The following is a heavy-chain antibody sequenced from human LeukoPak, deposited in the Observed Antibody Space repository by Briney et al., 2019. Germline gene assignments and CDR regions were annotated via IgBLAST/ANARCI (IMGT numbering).Heavy chain of an antibody. V-gene: IGHV3-66*02. CDR2: IYSGGST. D-gene: IGHD2-21*02. CDR1: GFTVSSNY. Sequence: GGSLRLSCAASGFTVSSNYMSWVRQAPGKGLEWVSVIYSGGSTYYADSVKGRFTISRDNSKNTLYLQMNSLRAEDTAVYYCARGIYRLSPGGYYYYMDVWGKGTTVTVSS. CDR3: ARGIYRLSPGGYYYYMDV. J-gene: IGHJ6*03.